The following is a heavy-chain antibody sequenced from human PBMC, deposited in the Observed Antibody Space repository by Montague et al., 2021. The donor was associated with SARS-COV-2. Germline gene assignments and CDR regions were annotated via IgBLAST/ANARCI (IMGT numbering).Heavy chain of an antibody. CDR3: ARHHISTMYGYSWFDP. D-gene: IGHD1-14*01. CDR2: VHYSGKT. J-gene: IGHJ5*02. V-gene: IGHV4-59*02. Sequence: SETLSLTCTVSGVSVKNYYRSWIRQPPGKGLEWIGYVHYSGKTTSNPSLQNPISISLDASKNQFYLSLTSVTSADAAVYYCARHHISTMYGYSWFDPWGRGTLVTVSS. CDR1: GVSVKNYY.